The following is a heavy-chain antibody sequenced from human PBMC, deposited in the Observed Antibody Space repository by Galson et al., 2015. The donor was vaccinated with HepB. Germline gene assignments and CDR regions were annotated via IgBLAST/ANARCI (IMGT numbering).Heavy chain of an antibody. CDR3: VRHPGRGSVGYAFDL. J-gene: IGHJ4*02. Sequence: GSINDYYWSWIRQSPGNRLEWIGYIYYNGDATYNPSLGYRVGMSVDRSINQVSLWLTSVTAADTAVYYCVRHPGRGSVGYAFDLWGQGT. CDR2: IYYNGDA. V-gene: IGHV4-59*08. CDR1: GSINDYY. D-gene: IGHD5-12*01.